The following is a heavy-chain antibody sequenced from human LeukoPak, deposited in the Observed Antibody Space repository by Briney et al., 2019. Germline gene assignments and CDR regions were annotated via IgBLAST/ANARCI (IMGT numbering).Heavy chain of an antibody. J-gene: IGHJ4*02. Sequence: PGGSLRLSCAASGFTFDDYAMHWVRQAPGKGLEWVSGISWNSGSIGYADSVKGRFTISRDNAKNSLYLQMNSLRAEDTALYYCAKEERFFGWGPLDYWGQGTLVTVSS. D-gene: IGHD3-10*01. CDR1: GFTFDDYA. V-gene: IGHV3-9*01. CDR2: ISWNSGSI. CDR3: AKEERFFGWGPLDY.